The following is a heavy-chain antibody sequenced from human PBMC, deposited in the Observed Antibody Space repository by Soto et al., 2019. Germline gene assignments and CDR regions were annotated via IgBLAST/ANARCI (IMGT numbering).Heavy chain of an antibody. CDR3: ARGPLTYSNLDY. J-gene: IGHJ4*02. Sequence: AGGALRLSCAASGFTFSSYWMHWGRPAPGKGLVWVSRINSDGSSTSYADSVKGRFTISRDNAKNTLYLQMNSLRAEDTAVYYCARGPLTYSNLDYWGQGTLVTVSS. CDR2: INSDGSST. D-gene: IGHD4-4*01. V-gene: IGHV3-74*01. CDR1: GFTFSSYW.